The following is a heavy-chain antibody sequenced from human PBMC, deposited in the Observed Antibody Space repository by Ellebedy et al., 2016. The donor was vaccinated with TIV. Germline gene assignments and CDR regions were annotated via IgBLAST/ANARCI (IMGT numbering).Heavy chain of an antibody. CDR1: GFTFSSYG. CDR3: ARGGYGDYVWELDY. Sequence: GESLKISCAASGFTFSSYGMHWVRQAPGQGLEWLAVIWYDGSNKYYADSVKGRFTISRDNSKNTLYLQMNSLRAKDTAVYYCARGGYGDYVWELDYWGQGTLVTVSS. D-gene: IGHD4-17*01. V-gene: IGHV3-33*08. J-gene: IGHJ4*02. CDR2: IWYDGSNK.